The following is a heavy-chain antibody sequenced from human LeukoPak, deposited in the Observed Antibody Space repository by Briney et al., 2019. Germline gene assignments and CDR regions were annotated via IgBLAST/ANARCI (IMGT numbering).Heavy chain of an antibody. D-gene: IGHD4-23*01. J-gene: IGHJ3*01. CDR1: GCTFSDYG. Sequence: GASLRLSCVASGCTFSDYGIHWVRQVPGQGLEHVSAISSTGTYTHYANSVRGRFTISRDNSKNTLYLQMGSLRAEDTAMYYCTRGPTVAAFNAFDLWGQGTMVTVSS. V-gene: IGHV3-64*01. CDR3: TRGPTVAAFNAFDL. CDR2: ISSTGTYT.